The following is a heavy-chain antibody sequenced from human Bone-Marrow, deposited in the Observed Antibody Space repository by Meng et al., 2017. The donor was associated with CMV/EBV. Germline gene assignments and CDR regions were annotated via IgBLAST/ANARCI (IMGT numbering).Heavy chain of an antibody. J-gene: IGHJ4*02. CDR2: ISSSSSYI. D-gene: IGHD1-26*01. CDR1: GFTFSSYS. V-gene: IGHV3-21*01. CDR3: ARKVGATTHYFDY. Sequence: CAASGFTFSSYSMNWVRQAPGKGLEWVSSISSSSSYIYYAVSVKGRFTISRDNAKNSLYLQMNSLRAEDTAVYYCARKVGATTHYFDYWGQGTLVTVSS.